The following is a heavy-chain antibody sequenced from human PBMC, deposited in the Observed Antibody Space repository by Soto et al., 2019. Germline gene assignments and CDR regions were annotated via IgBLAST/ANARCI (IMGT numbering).Heavy chain of an antibody. CDR3: AESGVRGEYYLGMDV. CDR2: ISGSGGST. V-gene: IGHV3-23*01. J-gene: IGHJ6*02. Sequence: EVQLLESGGGLVQPGGSLRLSCAASGFTFSSYAMSWVRQAPGKGLEWVSAISGSGGSTYYADSGKGRFTISRDNSKNPLYLQMGSRRAEDTVVYYCAESGVRGEYYLGMDVWGPGTPGTVSS. D-gene: IGHD3-10*01. CDR1: GFTFSSYA.